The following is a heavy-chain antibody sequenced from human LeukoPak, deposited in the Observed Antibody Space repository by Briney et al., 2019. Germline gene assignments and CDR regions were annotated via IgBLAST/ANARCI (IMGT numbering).Heavy chain of an antibody. D-gene: IGHD3-10*01. CDR3: ARYGSGSYHVYNWFDP. Sequence: PSETLSLTCAVSGGSISSGGYSWSWIRQPPGKGLEWIVYIYHSGSTYYNPSLKSRVTISVDRSKNQFSLKLSSVTAADTAVYYCARYGSGSYHVYNWFDPWGQGTLVTVSS. J-gene: IGHJ5*02. CDR2: IYHSGST. CDR1: GGSISSGGYS. V-gene: IGHV4-30-2*01.